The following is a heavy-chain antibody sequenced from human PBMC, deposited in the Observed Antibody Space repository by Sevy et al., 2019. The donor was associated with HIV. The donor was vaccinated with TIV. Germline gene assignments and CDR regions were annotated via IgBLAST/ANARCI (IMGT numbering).Heavy chain of an antibody. V-gene: IGHV3-30*18. CDR1: GFTFSSYG. Sequence: GGSLRLSCAASGFTFSSYGMHWVRQAPGKGLEWVAVISYDGSNKYYADSVKGRFTISRDNSKNTLYLQMNSLRAEDTAVYYGAKAPVAGPSYFDYWGQGTLVTVSS. CDR2: ISYDGSNK. J-gene: IGHJ4*02. D-gene: IGHD6-19*01. CDR3: AKAPVAGPSYFDY.